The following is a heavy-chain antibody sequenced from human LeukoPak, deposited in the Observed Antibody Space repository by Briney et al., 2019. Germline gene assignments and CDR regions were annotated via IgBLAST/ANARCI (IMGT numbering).Heavy chain of an antibody. J-gene: IGHJ4*02. V-gene: IGHV1-2*02. D-gene: IGHD3-3*01. CDR1: GYTFTTYG. CDR3: AANNWGDFWSGPSPLGPQLLNDY. CDR2: INPNSGGT. Sequence: GASVKVSCKASGYTFTTYGLSWVRQAPGQGLEWMGWINPNSGGTNYAQKFQGRVTMTRDTSISTAYMELSRLRSDDTAVYYCAANNWGDFWSGPSPLGPQLLNDYWGQGTLVTVSS.